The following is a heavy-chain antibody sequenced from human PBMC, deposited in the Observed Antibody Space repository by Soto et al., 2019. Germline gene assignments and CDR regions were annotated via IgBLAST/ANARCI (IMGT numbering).Heavy chain of an antibody. D-gene: IGHD2-15*01. CDR2: IIPMFETV. V-gene: IGHV1-69*01. J-gene: IGHJ6*02. Sequence: KVCCKSSGGTFYNYAGIWVRHAPGQGLEWTGGIIPMFETVNYAQRFQGRLTIAADESTSTAYMELTSLTSADTAIYFCARGLRTGNYGMDVWGQGTTVTVSS. CDR1: GGTFYNYA. CDR3: ARGLRTGNYGMDV.